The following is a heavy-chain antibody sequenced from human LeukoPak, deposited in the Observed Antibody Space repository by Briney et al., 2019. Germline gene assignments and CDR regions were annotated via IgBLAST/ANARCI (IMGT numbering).Heavy chain of an antibody. V-gene: IGHV1-18*01. CDR2: ISAYTGNT. CDR1: GYTLTNYG. Sequence: GASVKVSCKASGYTLTNYGFSWVRQAPGQGLEWMGWISAYTGNTNFAQKFQGRVTMTTDTSTSTAYMELRSLRSDDTAVYYCARHSPYGSGSYTPNWFDPWGQGTLVTVSS. CDR3: ARHSPYGSGSYTPNWFDP. J-gene: IGHJ5*02. D-gene: IGHD3-10*01.